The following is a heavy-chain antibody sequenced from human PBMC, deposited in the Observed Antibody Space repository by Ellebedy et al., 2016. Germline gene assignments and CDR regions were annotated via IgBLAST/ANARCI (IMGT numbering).Heavy chain of an antibody. CDR3: ARGQTIAVAGFDSDYYAMDV. CDR1: GYTFTSYG. Sequence: ASVKVSCKASGYTFTSYGISWVRQAPGQGLEWMGWISAYNGNTNYAQKLQGRVTMTTDTSTSTAYMELRSLRSEDTAVYYCARGQTIAVAGFDSDYYAMDVWGQGTTVTVSS. V-gene: IGHV1-18*01. J-gene: IGHJ6*02. CDR2: ISAYNGNT. D-gene: IGHD6-19*01.